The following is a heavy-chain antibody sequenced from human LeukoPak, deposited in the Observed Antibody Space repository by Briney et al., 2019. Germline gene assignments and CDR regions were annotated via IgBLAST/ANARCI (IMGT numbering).Heavy chain of an antibody. CDR3: ARHQWVPAFDI. J-gene: IGHJ3*02. D-gene: IGHD1-26*01. V-gene: IGHV4-59*08. Sequence: SETLSLTCTVSGDSISGFYWNWIRQSPEKGLEWIGYMHYSGSTNYNPSLKSRVSITVDTSKNEFSLKLSSVTAADTAVYYCARHQWVPAFDIWGHGTMVTVSS. CDR1: GDSISGFY. CDR2: MHYSGST.